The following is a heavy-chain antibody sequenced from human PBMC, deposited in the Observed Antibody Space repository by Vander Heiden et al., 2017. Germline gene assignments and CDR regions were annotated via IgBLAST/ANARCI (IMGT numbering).Heavy chain of an antibody. CDR3: AGATAGYCSGGICSYDTDY. J-gene: IGHJ4*02. Sequence: EVQLVESGGGLIQSGGSLRLSCAASGFTVSNNYMNWVRQAPGKGLESVSVIYSDGGTYYADSVKGRFTISRDNSKNMLYLQMNRLRAEDTAIYYCAGATAGYCSGGICSYDTDYWGQGTLVTVSS. CDR2: IYSDGGT. CDR1: GFTVSNNY. V-gene: IGHV3-53*01. D-gene: IGHD2-15*01.